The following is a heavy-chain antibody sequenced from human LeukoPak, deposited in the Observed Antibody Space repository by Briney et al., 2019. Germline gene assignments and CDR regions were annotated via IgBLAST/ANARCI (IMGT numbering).Heavy chain of an antibody. CDR2: IKHSGII. Sequence: SETLSLTCAVSGVSFSGYYWSWIRQPPGKGLEWIGEIKHSGIIHYNPSLKSRVSISVDTSKNQFSLKLSSVTAADTAVYYCARGRYSYGSYWGQGTLVTVSS. CDR1: GVSFSGYY. CDR3: ARGRYSYGSY. V-gene: IGHV4-34*01. J-gene: IGHJ4*02. D-gene: IGHD5-18*01.